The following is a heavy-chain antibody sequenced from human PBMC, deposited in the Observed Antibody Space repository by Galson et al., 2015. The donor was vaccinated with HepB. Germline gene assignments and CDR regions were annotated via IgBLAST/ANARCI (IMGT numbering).Heavy chain of an antibody. D-gene: IGHD6-19*01. J-gene: IGHJ1*01. CDR2: ISGSGGST. V-gene: IGHV3-23*01. CDR3: AKDPWSSGWYYFHH. CDR1: GFTFSSYA. Sequence: SLRLSCAASGFTFSSYAMSWVRQAPGKGLEWVSAISGSGGSTYYAESVKGRFTISRDNSKNTLYLQMNSLRAEDTAVYYCAKDPWSSGWYYFHHWGQGTLVTVSS.